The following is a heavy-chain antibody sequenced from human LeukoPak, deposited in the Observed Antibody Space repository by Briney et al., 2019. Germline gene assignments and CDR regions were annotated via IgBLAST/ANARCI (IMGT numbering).Heavy chain of an antibody. CDR2: VNHSGST. CDR3: ARGGITMIVVVPRAFDI. CDR1: GGSFSGYY. J-gene: IGHJ3*02. Sequence: PSETLSLTCAVYGGSFSGYYWGWIRQPPGKGLEWIGEVNHSGSTNYNPSLKSRVTISVDTSKNQFSLKLSSVTAADTAVYYCARGGITMIVVVPRAFDIWGQGTMVTVSS. D-gene: IGHD3-22*01. V-gene: IGHV4-34*01.